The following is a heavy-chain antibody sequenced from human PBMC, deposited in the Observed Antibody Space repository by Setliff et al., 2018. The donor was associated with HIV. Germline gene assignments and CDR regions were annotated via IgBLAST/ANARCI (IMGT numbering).Heavy chain of an antibody. J-gene: IGHJ4*02. CDR2: INTGNGNT. Sequence: ASVKVSCKASGYTFASHTIHWVRQAPGQGLEWMGWINTGNGNTKYSQKFQDRVTITRDTSASTGYMEVNSLRPEDTAVYYCARDRIPKRGYTYREPDFDSWGQGTLVTVS. V-gene: IGHV1-3*04. D-gene: IGHD3-16*02. CDR1: GYTFASHT. CDR3: ARDRIPKRGYTYREPDFDS.